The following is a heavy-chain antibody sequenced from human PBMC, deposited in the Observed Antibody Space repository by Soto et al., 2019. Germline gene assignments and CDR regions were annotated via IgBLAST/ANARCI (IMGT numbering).Heavy chain of an antibody. CDR3: ARDHIVGATNFDS. Sequence: GGSLRLSCAASGFTFSSYWMSWVRQAPGKGLEWVANIKQDGSEKYYVDSVKGRFTISRDNGKNSLYLQMNSLRAEDTAVYYCARDHIVGATNFDSWGQETLVTVSS. CDR1: GFTFSSYW. V-gene: IGHV3-7*01. D-gene: IGHD1-26*01. J-gene: IGHJ4*02. CDR2: IKQDGSEK.